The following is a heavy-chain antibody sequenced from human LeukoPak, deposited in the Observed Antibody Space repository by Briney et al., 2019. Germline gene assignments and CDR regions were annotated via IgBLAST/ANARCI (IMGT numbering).Heavy chain of an antibody. Sequence: GGSLKISCKGSGYSFTSYLIGWVRQMPGKGLEWMGIIYPGDSDTKYSPSFQGQVTISADKSITTTYLQWSSLKASDTAIYYCARRSSIATRLFDSWGQGTLVTVSS. V-gene: IGHV5-51*01. CDR3: ARRSSIATRLFDS. D-gene: IGHD6-6*01. CDR1: GYSFTSYL. J-gene: IGHJ4*02. CDR2: IYPGDSDT.